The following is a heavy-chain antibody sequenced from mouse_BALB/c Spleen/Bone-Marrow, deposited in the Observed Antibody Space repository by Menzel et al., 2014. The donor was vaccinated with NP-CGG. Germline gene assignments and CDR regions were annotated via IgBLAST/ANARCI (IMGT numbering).Heavy chain of an antibody. V-gene: IGHV2-9*02. CDR2: IWAGGST. CDR1: GFSLTSYG. J-gene: IGHJ4*01. Sequence: VKVEESGPGLVAPSQSLSITCTVSGFSLTSYGVHWVRQPPGKGLEWLGVIWAGGSTNYNSALMSRLSISKDNSKSQVFLKMNSLQTDDTAMYYCARDGLYGNYAMDYWGQGTSVTVSS. CDR3: ARDGLYGNYAMDY. D-gene: IGHD2-1*01.